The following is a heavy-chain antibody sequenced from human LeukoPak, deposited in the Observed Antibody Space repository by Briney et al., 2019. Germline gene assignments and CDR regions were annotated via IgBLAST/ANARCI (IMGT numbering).Heavy chain of an antibody. Sequence: GASVKVSCKASGYTFTSYGIHWVRQAPGQGLEWMGWISAYNKRNYAQKFQGRVTMTTDTSTSTAYMELRNLRSDDTAVYYCARVSAPPDYGDYVSQNWFDPWGQGTLVTVSS. V-gene: IGHV1-18*01. D-gene: IGHD4-17*01. CDR1: GYTFTSYG. CDR2: ISAYNKR. CDR3: ARVSAPPDYGDYVSQNWFDP. J-gene: IGHJ5*02.